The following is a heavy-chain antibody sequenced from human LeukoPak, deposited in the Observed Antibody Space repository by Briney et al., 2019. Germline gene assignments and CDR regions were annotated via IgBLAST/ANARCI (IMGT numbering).Heavy chain of an antibody. D-gene: IGHD3-10*01. J-gene: IGHJ4*02. CDR3: ARGKAGSYGDYFDY. CDR1: RGSISSGGYS. Sequence: SQTLSLTCAVSRGSISSGGYSWSWIRQPPGRGLEWIGYIYHSGSTYYNPSLKSRVTISVDRSKNQFSLKLSSVTAADTAVYDCARGKAGSYGDYFDYWGQGTLGTVSS. V-gene: IGHV4-30-2*01. CDR2: IYHSGST.